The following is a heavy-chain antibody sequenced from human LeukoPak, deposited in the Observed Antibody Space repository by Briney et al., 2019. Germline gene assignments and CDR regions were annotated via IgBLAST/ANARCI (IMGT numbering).Heavy chain of an antibody. V-gene: IGHV4-59*01. CDR2: IYYSGIT. CDR1: GGSISNYY. J-gene: IGHJ4*02. D-gene: IGHD3-22*01. Sequence: SETLSLTCTVSGGSISNYYWNCIRQPPGKGLEWIGYIYYSGITNYNPSLKSRVTISVDTSKNQFSLKLSSVTAADTAVYYCARGVGSGYTDYWGQGALVTVSS. CDR3: ARGVGSGYTDY.